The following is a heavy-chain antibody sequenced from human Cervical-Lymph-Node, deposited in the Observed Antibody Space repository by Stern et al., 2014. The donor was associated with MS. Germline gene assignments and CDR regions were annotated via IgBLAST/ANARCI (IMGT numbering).Heavy chain of an antibody. CDR3: ARWSVACDS. CDR1: GYRFINNW. D-gene: IGHD2-21*01. V-gene: IGHV5-51*03. CDR2: IYPGDSDI. J-gene: IGHJ4*02. Sequence: VQLVESGAGVRKPGDSLKISCKTSGYRFINNWIAWVRQVPGKGLEWIGIIYPGDSDIRYSPSFQGHVTISVDKSISTAYLQWSSLKASDTAVYYCARWSVACDSWGQGALITVSS.